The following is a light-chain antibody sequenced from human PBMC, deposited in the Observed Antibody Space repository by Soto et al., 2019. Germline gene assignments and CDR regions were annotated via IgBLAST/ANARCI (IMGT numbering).Light chain of an antibody. CDR2: GAS. J-gene: IGKJ5*01. CDR3: QQYGSSPIT. V-gene: IGKV3-20*01. Sequence: EIVLTQSPDTLSLSPGERATLSCRASQAVSNNYLAWYQQKPGQSPRLLIHGASRRATDIPDTFSGSGSATYFSLTISRLEPEDFAVYYCQQYGSSPITFGQGTRLDIK. CDR1: QAVSNNY.